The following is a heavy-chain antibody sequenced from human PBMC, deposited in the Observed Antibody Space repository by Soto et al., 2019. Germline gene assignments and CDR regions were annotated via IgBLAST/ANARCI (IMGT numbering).Heavy chain of an antibody. CDR2: IYYSGST. J-gene: IGHJ4*02. CDR1: GGSISSSSYY. Sequence: SETLSLTCTVSGGSISSSSYYWGWIRQPPGKGLERIGSIYYSGSTYYNPSLKSRVTISVDTSKNQFSLKLSSVTAADTAVYYCARRRPNYFDYWGQGTLVTVSS. V-gene: IGHV4-39*01. CDR3: ARRRPNYFDY.